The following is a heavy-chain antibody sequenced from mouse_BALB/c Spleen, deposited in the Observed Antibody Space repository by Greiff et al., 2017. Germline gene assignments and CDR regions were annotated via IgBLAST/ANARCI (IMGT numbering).Heavy chain of an antibody. CDR3: TREGPIYWGDY. CDR1: GYAFTNYL. V-gene: IGHV1-54*01. J-gene: IGHJ4*01. D-gene: IGHD4-1*01. CDR2: INPGSGGT. Sequence: QVQLKQSGAELVRPGTSVKVSCKASGYAFTNYLIEWVKQRPGQGLEWIGVINPGSGGTNYNEKFKGKATLTADKSSSTAYMQLSSLTSDDSAVYYCTREGPIYWGDYWGQGTSVTVSS.